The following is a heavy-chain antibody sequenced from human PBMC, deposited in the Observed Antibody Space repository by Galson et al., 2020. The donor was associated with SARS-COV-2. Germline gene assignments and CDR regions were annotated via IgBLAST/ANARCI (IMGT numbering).Heavy chain of an antibody. CDR3: ALRPLAVAGNTFFDP. Sequence: SETLSLTCTVSGGAVRRGDYYWSWIRQPPGKGLEWIGYIYWSGDTYYNPSLKSRVSMSFDTSQNQVSLKLTSVTAADTAVCYCALRPLAVAGNTFFDPWGQGTLVTVSS. V-gene: IGHV4-30-4*01. CDR1: GGAVRRGDYY. CDR2: IYWSGDT. D-gene: IGHD2-15*01. J-gene: IGHJ5*02.